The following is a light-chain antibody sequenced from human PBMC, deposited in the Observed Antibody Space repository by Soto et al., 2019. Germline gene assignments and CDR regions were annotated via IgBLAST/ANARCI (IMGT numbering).Light chain of an antibody. V-gene: IGKV1-27*01. CDR2: AAS. CDR1: QGINNY. J-gene: IGKJ1*01. Sequence: DIQMTQSPSSLSAFVGDRVTITCRASQGINNYLAWYQHTPGKVPKLLIYAASTLQSGVPSRFSGGGSGTEFTLSISSLQPEDVATYYCQKYDSAPWTFGQGTEVEIK. CDR3: QKYDSAPWT.